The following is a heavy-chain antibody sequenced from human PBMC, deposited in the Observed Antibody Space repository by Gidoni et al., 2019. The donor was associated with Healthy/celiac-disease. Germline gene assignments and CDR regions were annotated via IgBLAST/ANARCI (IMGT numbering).Heavy chain of an antibody. CDR3: ARARSVAFDY. Sequence: EVQLVESGGGLVKPGGSLRLSCAASGFTFSSYSMTWVRQAPGKGLEWVSSISSSSSYIYYADSVKGRFTISRDNAKNSLYLQMNSLRAEDTAVYYCARARSVAFDYWGQGTLVTVSS. V-gene: IGHV3-21*01. CDR1: GFTFSSYS. J-gene: IGHJ4*02. D-gene: IGHD6-19*01. CDR2: ISSSSSYI.